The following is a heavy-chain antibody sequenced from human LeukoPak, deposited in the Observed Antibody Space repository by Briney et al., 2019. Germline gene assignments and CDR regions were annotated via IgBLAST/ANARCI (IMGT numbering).Heavy chain of an antibody. D-gene: IGHD2-2*01. CDR3: ASAHGSTSESPFDY. J-gene: IGHJ4*02. V-gene: IGHV4-34*01. CDR2: INHSGSA. Sequence: KPSETLSLTCAVYGGSFSGYYWSWIRQPPGKGLEWIGEINHSGSANYNPSPKSRVTISVDTSKNQFSLKLSSVTAADTAVYYCASAHGSTSESPFDYWGQGTLVTVSS. CDR1: GGSFSGYY.